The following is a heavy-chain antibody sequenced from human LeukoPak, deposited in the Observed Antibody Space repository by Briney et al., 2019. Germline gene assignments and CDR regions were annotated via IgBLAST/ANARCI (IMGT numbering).Heavy chain of an antibody. D-gene: IGHD3-3*01. V-gene: IGHV1-2*02. CDR2: INPNSGGT. CDR3: ARDTSRRDYDFWSGYYDY. J-gene: IGHJ4*02. CDR1: GYTFTCYY. Sequence: GASVKVSCKASGYTFTCYYMHWVRQAPGQGLEWMGWINPNSGGTNYAQKFQGRVTMTRDTSISTAYMELSRLRSDDTAVYYCARDTSRRDYDFWSGYYDYWGQGTLVTVSS.